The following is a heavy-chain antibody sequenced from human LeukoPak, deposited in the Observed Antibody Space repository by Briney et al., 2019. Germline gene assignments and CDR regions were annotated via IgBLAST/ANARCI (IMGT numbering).Heavy chain of an antibody. CDR2: IIPIFGTA. D-gene: IGHD5-18*01. CDR1: GGTFSSYA. CDR3: ARDGNRGYSYGYYYYMDV. Sequence: GASVKVSCKASGGTFSSYAISWVRQAPGQGLKWMGGIIPIFGTANYAQKFQGRVTITTDESTSTAYMVLSSLRSEDTAVYYCARDGNRGYSYGYYYYMDVWGKGTTVTVSS. V-gene: IGHV1-69*05. J-gene: IGHJ6*03.